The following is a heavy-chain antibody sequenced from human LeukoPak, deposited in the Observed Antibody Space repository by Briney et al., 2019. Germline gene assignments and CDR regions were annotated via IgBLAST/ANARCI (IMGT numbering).Heavy chain of an antibody. D-gene: IGHD4-11*01. CDR1: GSSFTSYW. V-gene: IGHV5-51*01. Sequence: GASLKISCKGSGSSFTSYWIGWVRPMPGKGLEWMGIIYPGDSDTRYSPSFQGEVTISADKSISTAYLQWSSLKASDTAMYYCARHRLQYHSFDYWGQGTLVTVSS. CDR3: ARHRLQYHSFDY. J-gene: IGHJ4*02. CDR2: IYPGDSDT.